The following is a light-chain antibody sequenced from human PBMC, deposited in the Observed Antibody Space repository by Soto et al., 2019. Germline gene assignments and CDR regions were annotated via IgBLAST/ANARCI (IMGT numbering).Light chain of an antibody. CDR1: SSDVGGYNY. J-gene: IGLJ1*01. CDR2: DVS. Sequence: QSVLNQPASVSGSPGQSITISCTGTSSDVGGYNYVSWYQQHPGKAPKLMIYDVSNRPSGVCNRFSGSKSGNTASLTISGLQAEDEADYYCSSYTSSSTPFVFGTGTKVTVL. V-gene: IGLV2-14*01. CDR3: SSYTSSSTPFV.